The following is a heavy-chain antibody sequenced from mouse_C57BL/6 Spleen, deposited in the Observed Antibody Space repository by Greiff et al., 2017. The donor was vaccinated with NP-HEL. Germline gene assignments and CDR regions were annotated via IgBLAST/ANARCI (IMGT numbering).Heavy chain of an antibody. Sequence: EVQLQQSGPELVKPGASVKISCKASGYTFTDYYMNWVKQSHGKSLKWIGDINPNNGGTSYNQKFKGKATLTVDKSSSTAYMELRSLTSEDSAVYYCARRGGWSPYAMDYWGQGTSVTVSS. CDR2: INPNNGGT. D-gene: IGHD2-3*01. CDR1: GYTFTDYY. CDR3: ARRGGWSPYAMDY. J-gene: IGHJ4*01. V-gene: IGHV1-26*01.